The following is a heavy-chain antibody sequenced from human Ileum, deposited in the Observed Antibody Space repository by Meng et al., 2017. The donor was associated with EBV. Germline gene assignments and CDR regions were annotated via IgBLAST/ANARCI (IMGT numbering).Heavy chain of an antibody. Sequence: QVHLVQPGAEVKQPGASVKVSCKASGFTFTDYVIQWVRQAPGQRPEWMGWIIVGTGRTEYSQNLQGRVTITWDTSASTAYMELSSLRSEDTAVYYCARDSVIAAGSYCDYWGQGALVTVSS. CDR2: IIVGTGRT. CDR3: ARDSVIAAGSYCDY. D-gene: IGHD6-13*01. J-gene: IGHJ4*02. CDR1: GFTFTDYV. V-gene: IGHV1-3*01.